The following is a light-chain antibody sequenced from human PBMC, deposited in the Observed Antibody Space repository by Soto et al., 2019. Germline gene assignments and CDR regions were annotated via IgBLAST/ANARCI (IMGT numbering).Light chain of an antibody. V-gene: IGKV3-20*01. CDR2: GIS. CDR3: QQYSTLPHT. CDR1: QSVTNRY. Sequence: ENVLTQSPGILSLSPGERATLSCRATQSVTNRYFAWYQQKPGQAPRLLIYGISSRATDIPDRFSGNGSGTDFTLTISRLEPEDFVVYYCQQYSTLPHTFGQGTKLEVK. J-gene: IGKJ2*01.